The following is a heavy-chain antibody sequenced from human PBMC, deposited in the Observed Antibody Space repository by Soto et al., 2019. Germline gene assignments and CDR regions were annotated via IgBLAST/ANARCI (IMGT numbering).Heavy chain of an antibody. D-gene: IGHD2-15*01. CDR2: IVPMLGTP. CDR1: GGTFDNFI. CDR3: AGNVTCSCSRSDYSDMDV. V-gene: IGHV1-69*06. Sequence: QVQLVQSGAEVKEPGSSVMVSCKASGGTFDNFIMNWVRQTPGQGLEWMGGIVPMLGTPTYAEKFKGRVTTSATTSPRTRYVEVWSLRSERTAVYYCAGNVTCSCSRSDYSDMDVCGHGTAVTVCS. J-gene: IGHJ6*02.